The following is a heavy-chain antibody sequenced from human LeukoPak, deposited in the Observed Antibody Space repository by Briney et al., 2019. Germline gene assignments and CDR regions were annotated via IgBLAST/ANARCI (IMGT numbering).Heavy chain of an antibody. CDR3: ARKAFSDY. V-gene: IGHV1-2*02. Sequence: GASVKVSCKASGYTFTGYYMHWVRQAPGQGPEGMGWINPNNGGTNYAQKFQGRVTMTTDTSISTAYMELSRLRSDDKAMYYCARKAFSDYWGQGTLVTVSS. CDR1: GYTFTGYY. CDR2: INPNNGGT. J-gene: IGHJ4*02.